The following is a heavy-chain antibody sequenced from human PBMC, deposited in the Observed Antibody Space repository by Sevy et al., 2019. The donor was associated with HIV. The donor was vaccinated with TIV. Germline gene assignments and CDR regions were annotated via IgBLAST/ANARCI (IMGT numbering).Heavy chain of an antibody. Sequence: GGSLRLSCAASGFTFSGYAMNWVRQAPGKGLEWVSAINGKGRSTHYADSVEGQLTISRDNSKNTLYLQMNSLRAEDTAVYYCAKTINSGGGVVPAANYYYYGLDVWGQGTTVTVSS. J-gene: IGHJ6*02. D-gene: IGHD2-2*01. CDR1: GFTFSGYA. V-gene: IGHV3-23*01. CDR3: AKTINSGGGVVPAANYYYYGLDV. CDR2: INGKGRST.